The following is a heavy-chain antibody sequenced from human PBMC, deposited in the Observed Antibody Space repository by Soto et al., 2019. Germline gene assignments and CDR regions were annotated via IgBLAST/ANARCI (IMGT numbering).Heavy chain of an antibody. CDR1: GGSVSSGSYY. V-gene: IGHV4-61*01. Sequence: NPSETLSLTCTVSGGSVSSGSYYWSWIRQPPGKGLEWIGYIYYSGSTNYNPSLKSRVTISVDTSKNQFSLKLSSVTAADTAVYYCARERGKGAAAGTLYYGMDVWGQGTTVTVSS. CDR2: IYYSGST. CDR3: ARERGKGAAAGTLYYGMDV. D-gene: IGHD6-13*01. J-gene: IGHJ6*02.